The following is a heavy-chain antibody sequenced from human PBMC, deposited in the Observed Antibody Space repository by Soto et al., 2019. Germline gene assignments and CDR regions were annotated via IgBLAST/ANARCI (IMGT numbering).Heavy chain of an antibody. Sequence: GGSLRLSCAASGFTFGTTDMSWVRQAPGEGLEWVSTIDGSGGITYYADSVKGRFTISRDNSRNTVYLQMNSLRGDDTALYYCVKNSGWFNAWGQGALVTVSS. CDR1: GFTFGTTD. V-gene: IGHV3-23*01. CDR3: VKNSGWFNA. D-gene: IGHD3-10*01. J-gene: IGHJ5*02. CDR2: IDGSGGIT.